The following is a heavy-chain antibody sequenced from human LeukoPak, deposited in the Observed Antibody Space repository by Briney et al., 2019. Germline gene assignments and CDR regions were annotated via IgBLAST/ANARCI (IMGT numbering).Heavy chain of an antibody. CDR1: GFTFSSYA. V-gene: IGHV3-23*01. J-gene: IGHJ4*02. CDR3: ARRNWGSTFDY. CDR2: ISGSGGST. D-gene: IGHD7-27*01. Sequence: GGSLRLSCAASGFTFSSYAVNWVRQAPGKGLEWVSAISGSGGSTYYADSVKGRFTISRDNSKNTLYLQMNSLRAEDTAVYYCARRNWGSTFDYWGQGTLVTVSS.